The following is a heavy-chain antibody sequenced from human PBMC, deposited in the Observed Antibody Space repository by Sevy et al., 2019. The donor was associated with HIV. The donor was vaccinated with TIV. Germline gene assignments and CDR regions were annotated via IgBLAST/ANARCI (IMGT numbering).Heavy chain of an antibody. Sequence: SETLSLTCAVYGGSFSGYYWSWIRQPPGKGLEWIGEINHSGSTNYNPSLKSRVTISVDTSKNQFSLKLSSVTAADTAVYYCVRGRNLPPTTVTTFDYYYGMDVWGQGTTVTVSS. J-gene: IGHJ6*02. CDR3: VRGRNLPPTTVTTFDYYYGMDV. V-gene: IGHV4-34*01. CDR2: INHSGST. CDR1: GGSFSGYY. D-gene: IGHD4-17*01.